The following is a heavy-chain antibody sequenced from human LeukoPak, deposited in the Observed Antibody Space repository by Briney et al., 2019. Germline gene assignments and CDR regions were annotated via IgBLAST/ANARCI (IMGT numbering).Heavy chain of an antibody. V-gene: IGHV4-39*02. D-gene: IGHD1-7*01. CDR1: GGSISNRDYF. CDR2: MSYSGSS. J-gene: IGHJ4*02. CDR3: ARMRTGSTEFFDN. Sequence: PSETLSLTCTVAGGSISNRDYFWGWIRQPPGKGLEWNGYMSYSGSSYYDPSLKSRVAISLDTSRNLFSLNLKSVTAADTAVYYCARMRTGSTEFFDNWGQGTLVTVSS.